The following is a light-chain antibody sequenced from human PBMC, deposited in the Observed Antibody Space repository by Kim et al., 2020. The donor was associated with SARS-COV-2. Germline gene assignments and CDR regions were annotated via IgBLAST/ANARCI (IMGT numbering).Light chain of an antibody. J-gene: IGLJ1*01. CDR2: QDS. V-gene: IGLV3-1*01. CDR3: QAWDSSTEV. Sequence: SYELTQPPSVSVSPGQTASITCSGDKLGDKYACWYQQKPGQSPVLVIYQDSKRPSGIPERFSGSNSGNTAPLTISGTQAMDEADYYCQAWDSSTEVFGTG. CDR1: KLGDKY.